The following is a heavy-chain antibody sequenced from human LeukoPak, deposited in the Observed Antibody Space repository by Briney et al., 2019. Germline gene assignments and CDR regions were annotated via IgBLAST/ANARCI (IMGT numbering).Heavy chain of an antibody. Sequence: SETLSLTCTVSDGSISIYYWSWIRQPPGKGLEWIGYIYNSGSTIYNPSLKSRVTISADTSKNQFSLHLNSVTPEDTAVYYCARRLTQYDCFDPWGQGILVTVSS. J-gene: IGHJ5*02. CDR2: IYNSGST. CDR1: DGSISIYY. CDR3: ARRLTQYDCFDP. V-gene: IGHV4-59*12. D-gene: IGHD2-2*01.